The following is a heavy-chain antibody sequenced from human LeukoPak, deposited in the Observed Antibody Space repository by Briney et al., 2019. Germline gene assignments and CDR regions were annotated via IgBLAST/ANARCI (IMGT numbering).Heavy chain of an antibody. CDR3: TTGSNRYDSSDFDH. CDR2: IYRKTDGGTT. J-gene: IGHJ4*02. CDR1: GFTFNNAW. D-gene: IGHD3-22*01. V-gene: IGHV3-15*01. Sequence: PGGSLRLSCVASGFTFNNAWMNWVRQAPGKGLEWVSRIYRKTDGGTTEHAAPVKGRFTISRDDSKNTLYLQMNSLKTEDTAVYYCTTGSNRYDSSDFDHWGQGTLVTVSS.